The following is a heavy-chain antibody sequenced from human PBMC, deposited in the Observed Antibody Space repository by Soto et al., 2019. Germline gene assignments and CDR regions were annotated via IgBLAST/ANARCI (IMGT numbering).Heavy chain of an antibody. CDR2: IDSSGEK. Sequence: QVTLKESGPVLVKPTETLTLRCTVSGLSITDSEMGVSWIRQPPGQPLEWLAHIDSSGEKSYRTCLTSRLAICKDTSKSQFVLTMTNMDPADTATYYCARRHLAVAVSPWFDPWGQGIPVTVSS. CDR3: ARRHLAVAVSPWFDP. J-gene: IGHJ5*02. D-gene: IGHD6-19*01. V-gene: IGHV2-26*01. CDR1: GLSITDSEMG.